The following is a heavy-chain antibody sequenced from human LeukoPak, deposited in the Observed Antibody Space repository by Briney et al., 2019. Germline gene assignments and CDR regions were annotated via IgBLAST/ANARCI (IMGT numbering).Heavy chain of an antibody. CDR3: AREGMVTTFDY. Sequence: GGSLRLSCAASGFTFSSYSMNWVRQAPGKGLEWVSSISSSSSYIYYADSVKGRFTISRDKAKNSLYLQMNSLRAEDTAIYYCAREGMVTTFDYWGQGTLVTVSS. D-gene: IGHD4-17*01. V-gene: IGHV3-21*01. J-gene: IGHJ4*02. CDR1: GFTFSSYS. CDR2: ISSSSSYI.